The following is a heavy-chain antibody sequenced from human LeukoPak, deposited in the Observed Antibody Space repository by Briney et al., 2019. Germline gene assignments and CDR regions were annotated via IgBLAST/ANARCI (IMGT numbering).Heavy chain of an antibody. CDR3: AREPYNWNYGSWFDP. J-gene: IGHJ5*02. CDR2: IYHSGST. V-gene: IGHV4-4*02. CDR1: GGSISSSNW. Sequence: PSETLSLTCAVSGGSISSSNWWSWVRQPPGKGLEWIGEIYHSGSTNYNPSLKSRVTISVDTSKNQFSLKLSSVTAADTAVYYCAREPYNWNYGSWFDPWGQGTLVTVSS. D-gene: IGHD1-7*01.